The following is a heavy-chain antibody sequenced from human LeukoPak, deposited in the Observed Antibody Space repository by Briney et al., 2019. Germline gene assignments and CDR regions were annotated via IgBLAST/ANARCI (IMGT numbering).Heavy chain of an antibody. CDR3: ARDLAD. J-gene: IGHJ4*02. Sequence: SETLSLTCTVSGGSISSGSYYWSWIRQPAVKGLEWIGRIYTSGSTNYNPSLKSRVTISVDTSKNQFSLKLSSVTAADTAVYYCARDLADWGQGTLVTVSS. CDR1: GGSISSGSYY. CDR2: IYTSGST. V-gene: IGHV4-61*02. D-gene: IGHD3-3*02.